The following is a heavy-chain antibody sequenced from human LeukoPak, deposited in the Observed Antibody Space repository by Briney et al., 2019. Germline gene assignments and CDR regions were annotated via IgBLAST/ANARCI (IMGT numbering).Heavy chain of an antibody. V-gene: IGHV3-21*04. CDR1: GFTFSSYS. CDR2: ISSSSSSYSYT. J-gene: IGHJ5*02. Sequence: GGSLRLSCAASGFTFSSYSMHWVRQAPGKGLEWVSSISSSSSSYSYTYYADSVKGRFTISRDNAKNSLLLEMNSLRAEDTAVYYCARAIPQRRTDTSGWYSNWFDPWGQGTLVTVSS. CDR3: ARAIPQRRTDTSGWYSNWFDP. D-gene: IGHD6-19*01.